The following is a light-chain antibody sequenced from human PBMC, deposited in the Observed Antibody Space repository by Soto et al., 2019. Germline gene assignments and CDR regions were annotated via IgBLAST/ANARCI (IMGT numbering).Light chain of an antibody. Sequence: EIVLTQSPATLSLSPGERATLSCRASQSVSSQLAWYQQKPGQAPRLLIYDASNRATGIPARFSGSGFATDFTLTISSLQAEDFATYYCQQSFSTPQTFGQGTKVDIK. CDR2: DAS. CDR1: QSVSSQ. J-gene: IGKJ1*01. CDR3: QQSFSTPQT. V-gene: IGKV3-11*01.